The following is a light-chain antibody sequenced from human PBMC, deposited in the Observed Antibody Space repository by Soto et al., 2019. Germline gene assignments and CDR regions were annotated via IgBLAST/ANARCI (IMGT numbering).Light chain of an antibody. V-gene: IGKV1-27*01. CDR2: AAS. Sequence: DIQLTQSPSFLSPSIGESVTITCRASQVISNYLAWYQQKPGKVPKLLIYAASTLQSGVPSRFSGSGSGTDFTLTISSLQPEDVATYYCQKYNSAPWTFGQGTKVDIK. J-gene: IGKJ1*01. CDR1: QVISNY. CDR3: QKYNSAPWT.